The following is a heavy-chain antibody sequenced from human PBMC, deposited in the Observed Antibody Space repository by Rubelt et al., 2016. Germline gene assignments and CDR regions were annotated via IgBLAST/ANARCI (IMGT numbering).Heavy chain of an antibody. Sequence: YYADSVKGRFTISRDNSKNTLYLQMNSLRAEDTAVYYCARWAVVTLLGAFDIWGQGTMVTVSS. J-gene: IGHJ3*02. CDR3: ARWAVVTLLGAFDI. V-gene: IGHV3-30*01. D-gene: IGHD3-22*01.